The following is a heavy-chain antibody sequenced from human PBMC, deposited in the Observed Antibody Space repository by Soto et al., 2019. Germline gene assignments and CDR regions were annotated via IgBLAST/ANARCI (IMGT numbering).Heavy chain of an antibody. CDR2: ISSGSTNI. CDR1: GFTFSDFY. J-gene: IGHJ4*02. CDR3: ARDRNAAGSDY. D-gene: IGHD1-1*01. Sequence: GGSLRLSCAASGFTFSDFYMSWIRQAPGKGLEWISYISSGSTNIFYADSAKGRFTVSRDNAKNSVYLQMDSLRAEDTAVYYCARDRNAAGSDYWGQGTLVTVSS. V-gene: IGHV3-11*01.